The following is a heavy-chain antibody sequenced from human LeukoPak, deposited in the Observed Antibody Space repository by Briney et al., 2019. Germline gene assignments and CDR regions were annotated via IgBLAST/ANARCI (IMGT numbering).Heavy chain of an antibody. CDR1: GFTFSSYA. J-gene: IGHJ4*02. CDR3: ARDADYSGNSALDY. CDR2: ISYDGSNK. Sequence: GGSLRLSCAASGFTFSSYAVHWVRQAPGKGLEWVAVISYDGSNKYYADSVKGRFTISRDNSKNTLYLQMNSLRAEDTAVYYCARDADYSGNSALDYWGQGTLVTVSS. V-gene: IGHV3-30-3*01. D-gene: IGHD4-23*01.